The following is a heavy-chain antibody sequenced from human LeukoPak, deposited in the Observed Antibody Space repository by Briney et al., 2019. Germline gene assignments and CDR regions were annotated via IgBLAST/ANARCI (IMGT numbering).Heavy chain of an antibody. Sequence: PGGSLRLSCAASGITFSDYGMHWVRQAPGKGLEWVAVISFDGSIEWYEHSVKGRFTIFRDNAKNSLYLQMNSLRAEDTAVYYCARELDGDTVVGYWGQGTLVTVSS. J-gene: IGHJ4*02. V-gene: IGHV3-30*03. CDR1: GITFSDYG. CDR3: ARELDGDTVVGY. D-gene: IGHD4-17*01. CDR2: ISFDGSIE.